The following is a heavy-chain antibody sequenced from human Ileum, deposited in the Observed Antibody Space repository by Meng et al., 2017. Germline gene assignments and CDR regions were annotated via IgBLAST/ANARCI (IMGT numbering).Heavy chain of an antibody. CDR3: ASGGALWLRGVVDY. J-gene: IGHJ4*02. V-gene: IGHV4-30-4*01. CDR1: GGPSGASLSSTDYY. D-gene: IGHD5-18*01. Sequence: QVQLRESGPGLVKPSQTLSLTCTGSGGPSGASLSSTDYYWTWIRQPPGKGLEWIGNIDYSGSTYYTPSLRSRVTMSLDTSKNQFSLNLTSMTAADTAVYYCASGGALWLRGVVDYWGQGALVTVSS. CDR2: IDYSGST.